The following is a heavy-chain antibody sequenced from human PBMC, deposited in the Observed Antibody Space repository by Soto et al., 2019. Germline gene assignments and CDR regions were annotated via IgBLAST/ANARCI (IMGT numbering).Heavy chain of an antibody. D-gene: IGHD3-22*01. J-gene: IGHJ4*02. V-gene: IGHV3-48*01. Sequence: GGSLRLSCAASGFTFSRDSMNWVRQAPGKGLEWVSYISSSSSTIYYADSVKGRFTISRDNAKNSLYLQMTSLRAEDTAVYYCARDRNYYDSGGYYSTFDYWGQGTLVTVSS. CDR3: ARDRNYYDSGGYYSTFDY. CDR2: ISSSSSTI. CDR1: GFTFSRDS.